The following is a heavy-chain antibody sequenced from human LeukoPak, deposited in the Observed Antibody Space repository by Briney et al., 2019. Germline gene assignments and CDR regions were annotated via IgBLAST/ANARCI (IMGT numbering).Heavy chain of an antibody. D-gene: IGHD6-13*01. CDR3: ARDGKPLAAADPY. J-gene: IGHJ4*02. CDR2: IYHSGST. V-gene: IGHV4-34*01. Sequence: NSSETLSLTCAVYGGSFSGYYWSWIRQPPGKGLEWIGEIYHSGSTNYNPSLKSRVTIPVDKSKNQFSLKLSSVTAADTAVYYCARDGKPLAAADPYWGQGTLVTVSS. CDR1: GGSFSGYY.